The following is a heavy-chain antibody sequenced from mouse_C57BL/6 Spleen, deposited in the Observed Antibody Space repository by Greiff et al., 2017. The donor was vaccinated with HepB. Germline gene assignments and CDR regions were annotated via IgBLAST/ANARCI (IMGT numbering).Heavy chain of an antibody. V-gene: IGHV5-17*01. J-gene: IGHJ1*03. CDR3: ARRELGPWYFDV. Sequence: EVHLVESGGGLVKPGGSLKLSCAASGFTFSDYGMHWVRQAPEKGLEWVAYISSGSSTIYYADTVKGRFTISRDNAKNTLFLQMTSLRSEDTAMYYCARRELGPWYFDVWGTGTTVTVSS. D-gene: IGHD4-1*01. CDR1: GFTFSDYG. CDR2: ISSGSSTI.